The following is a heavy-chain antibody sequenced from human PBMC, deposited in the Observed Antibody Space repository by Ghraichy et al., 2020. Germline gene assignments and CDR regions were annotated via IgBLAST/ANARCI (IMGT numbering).Heavy chain of an antibody. V-gene: IGHV4-59*01. CDR2: IYYSGST. J-gene: IGHJ6*02. Sequence: SETLSLTCTVSGGSISSYYWSWIRQPPGKGLEWIGYIYYSGSTNYNPSLKSRVTISVDTSKNQFSLKLSSVTAADTAVYYCARVDHTILDYYGMDVWGQGTTVTVSS. CDR3: ARVDHTILDYYGMDV. CDR1: GGSISSYY. D-gene: IGHD3-3*01.